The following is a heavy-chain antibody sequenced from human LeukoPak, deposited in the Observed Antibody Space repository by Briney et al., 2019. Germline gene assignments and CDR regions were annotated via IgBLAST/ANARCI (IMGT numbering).Heavy chain of an antibody. CDR2: IKEDGREK. CDR1: GFTFSTYC. CDR3: ARDSGLTTVTTYWDY. D-gene: IGHD4-17*01. V-gene: IGHV3-7*05. J-gene: IGHJ4*02. Sequence: PGRSLRLSCAASGFTFSTYCMSWVRRAPGKGLEWVANIKEDGREKYYVDSVKGRFTISRDNAKKSLFLRMNSLRAEDTAVYYCARDSGLTTVTTYWDYWGQGTLVTVSS.